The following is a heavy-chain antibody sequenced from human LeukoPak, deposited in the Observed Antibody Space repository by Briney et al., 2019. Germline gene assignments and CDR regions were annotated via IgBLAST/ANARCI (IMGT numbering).Heavy chain of an antibody. CDR2: ITSSSSYV. CDR1: GFTFNNYG. V-gene: IGHV3-21*01. Sequence: GGSLRLSCAASGFTFNNYGMNWVRQAPGKGLEWVSFITSSSSYVYYADSVKGRFTISRDNAKNSLFLRMNSLRAEDTAVYYCARESIVIVPAPMDVWGQGTTVTVSS. D-gene: IGHD2-2*01. CDR3: ARESIVIVPAPMDV. J-gene: IGHJ6*02.